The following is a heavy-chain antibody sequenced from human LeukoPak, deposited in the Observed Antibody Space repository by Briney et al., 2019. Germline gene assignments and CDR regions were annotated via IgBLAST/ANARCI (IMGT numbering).Heavy chain of an antibody. V-gene: IGHV4-39*07. CDR3: ARASSGIEDWFDP. CDR2: IYYSGST. CDR1: GGSISSSSYY. J-gene: IGHJ5*02. Sequence: SETLSLTCTVSGGSISSSSYYWGWIRQPPGKGLEWIGSIYYSGSTNYNPSLKSRVTISVDTSKNQFFLNLSSVTAADTAVYYCARASSGIEDWFDPWGQGTQVTVSS. D-gene: IGHD1-26*01.